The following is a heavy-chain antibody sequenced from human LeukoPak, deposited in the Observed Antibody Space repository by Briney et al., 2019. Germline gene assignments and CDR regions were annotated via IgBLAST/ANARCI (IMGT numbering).Heavy chain of an antibody. V-gene: IGHV4-59*08. CDR1: GGSIGTYY. J-gene: IGHJ6*02. D-gene: IGHD3-10*01. CDR2: IYVTGA. Sequence: PSETLSLTCTVSGGSIGTYYWSWVRQSPGTGLEWIGYIYVTGARYNPYLQSRVTISVDTSKNQFSLKLSSVTAADTAVYYCARHSEPTMVRVFYYYYGMDVWGQGTTVTVSS. CDR3: ARHSEPTMVRVFYYYYGMDV.